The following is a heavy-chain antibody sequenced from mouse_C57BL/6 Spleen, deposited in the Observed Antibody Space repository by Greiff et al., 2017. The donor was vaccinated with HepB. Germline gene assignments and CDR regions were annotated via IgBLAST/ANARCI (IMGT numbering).Heavy chain of an antibody. CDR3: TGMGNWTAFAY. D-gene: IGHD4-1*02. J-gene: IGHJ3*01. V-gene: IGHV1-15*01. CDR2: IDPETGGT. Sequence: VQLQQSGAELVRPGASVTLSCKASGYTFTDYEMHWVKQTPVHGLEWIGAIDPETGGTAYNQKFKGKAILTADKSSSTAYMELRSLTSEDSAVYYCTGMGNWTAFAYWGQGTLVTVSA. CDR1: GYTFTDYE.